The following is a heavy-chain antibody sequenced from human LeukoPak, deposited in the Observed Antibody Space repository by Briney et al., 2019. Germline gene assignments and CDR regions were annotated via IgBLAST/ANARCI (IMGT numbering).Heavy chain of an antibody. Sequence: ASVKVSCKASGYTFNNYAMNWVRQAPGQGPEWMGWINTNTGNPTYAQGFTGRFVFSVDTSVSTAYLQISSLKAEDTAVYYCARDPITIFGVAPKGDWFDPWGQGTLVTVSS. CDR1: GYTFNNYA. CDR2: INTNTGNP. V-gene: IGHV7-4-1*02. CDR3: ARDPITIFGVAPKGDWFDP. J-gene: IGHJ5*02. D-gene: IGHD3-3*01.